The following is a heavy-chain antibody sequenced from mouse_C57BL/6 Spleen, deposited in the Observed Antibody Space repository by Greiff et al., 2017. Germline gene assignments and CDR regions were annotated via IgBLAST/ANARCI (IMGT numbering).Heavy chain of an antibody. CDR2: ISSGSSTI. J-gene: IGHJ4*01. CDR1: GFTFSDYG. Sequence: EVKLMESGGGLVKPGGSLKLSCAASGFTFSDYGMHWVRQAPEKGLEWVAYISSGSSTIYYADTVKGRFTISRDNAKNTLFLQMTSLRSADTALYYCARPPLYSNYGYYAIDYWGQGTSVTVSS. D-gene: IGHD2-5*01. CDR3: ARPPLYSNYGYYAIDY. V-gene: IGHV5-17*01.